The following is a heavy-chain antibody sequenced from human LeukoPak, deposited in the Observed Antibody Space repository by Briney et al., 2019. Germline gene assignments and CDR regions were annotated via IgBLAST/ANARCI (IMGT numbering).Heavy chain of an antibody. J-gene: IGHJ3*02. D-gene: IGHD3-3*01. CDR1: GFTFSDYY. V-gene: IGHV3-11*01. CDR3: ARDIYDFWSGCAFDI. CDR2: ISSSGSTI. Sequence: PGGSLRLSCAASGFTFSDYYMGWIRQAPGKGLEWVSYISSSGSTIYYADSVKGRFTISRDNAKNSLYLQMNSLRAEDTAVYYCARDIYDFWSGCAFDIWGQGAMVTVSS.